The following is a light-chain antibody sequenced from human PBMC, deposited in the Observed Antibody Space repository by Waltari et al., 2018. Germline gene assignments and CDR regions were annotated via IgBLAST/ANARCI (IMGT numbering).Light chain of an antibody. CDR1: QSVSSY. CDR3: QQRSN. Sequence: EIVLTQSPATLSLSPGERATLSCRASQSVSSYLAWYQQKPGQAPRRLIYDASNRATGIPARFSGSGSGTDFTLTISGLESEDFAVYYCQQRSNFGGGTKVEIK. J-gene: IGKJ4*01. CDR2: DAS. V-gene: IGKV3-11*01.